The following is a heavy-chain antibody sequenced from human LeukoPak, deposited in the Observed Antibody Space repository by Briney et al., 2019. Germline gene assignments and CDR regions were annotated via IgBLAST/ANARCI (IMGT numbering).Heavy chain of an antibody. V-gene: IGHV7-4-1*02. D-gene: IGHD2-21*02. Sequence: ASVKVSCKAYGYTFSNYDMNWVRQAPGQGLEWMGWINTKTGNPTYAQGFTGRFVFSLDTSVSTTYLQISSLKADDTAVYYCARDQRYCGGDCYDAFDIWGQGTMVTVS. CDR1: GYTFSNYD. CDR3: ARDQRYCGGDCYDAFDI. J-gene: IGHJ3*02. CDR2: INTKTGNP.